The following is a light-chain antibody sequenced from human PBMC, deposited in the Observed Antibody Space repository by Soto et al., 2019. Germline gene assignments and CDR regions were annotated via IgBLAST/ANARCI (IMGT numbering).Light chain of an antibody. CDR2: EVS. Sequence: QPVLTQPASVSGSPGQSITISCTGTSSDVGGYNYVSWYQQHPGKAPKLMIYEVSNRPSGVSNRFSGSKSGNTASLTISGLQAEDEADYYCSSYTSSSTFYVFGTGTKLTVL. J-gene: IGLJ1*01. CDR1: SSDVGGYNY. V-gene: IGLV2-14*01. CDR3: SSYTSSSTFYV.